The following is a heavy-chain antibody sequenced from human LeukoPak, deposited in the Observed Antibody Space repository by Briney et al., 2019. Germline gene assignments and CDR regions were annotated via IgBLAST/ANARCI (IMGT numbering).Heavy chain of an antibody. J-gene: IGHJ4*02. D-gene: IGHD2-15*01. CDR3: ARSQYCSGGSCYRLGDY. V-gene: IGHV3-33*01. CDR1: GFTFSTYA. CDR2: IWHDGSNK. Sequence: GGSLRLSCAASGFTFSTYAMHWVRQAPGKGLEWVAVIWHDGSNKYYAGSVKGRFTISRDNSKNTLYLQMDSLRAEDTAVYYCARSQYCSGGSCYRLGDYWGQGTLVTVSS.